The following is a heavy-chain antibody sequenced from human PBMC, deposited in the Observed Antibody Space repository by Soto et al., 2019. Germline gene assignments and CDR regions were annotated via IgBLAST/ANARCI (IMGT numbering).Heavy chain of an antibody. D-gene: IGHD4-17*01. V-gene: IGHV1-18*01. CDR3: ARDLSMTSLTPGY. Sequence: QVQLVQSGAEVKKPGASVKVSCKASGYTFTNYGISWVRQAPGQGLEWMGWISAYNGNTNRAQNFQGRVTMTTDTSTRTDYMELRSLRSDDTAVFYCARDLSMTSLTPGYWGQGTLVTVSS. J-gene: IGHJ4*02. CDR2: ISAYNGNT. CDR1: GYTFTNYG.